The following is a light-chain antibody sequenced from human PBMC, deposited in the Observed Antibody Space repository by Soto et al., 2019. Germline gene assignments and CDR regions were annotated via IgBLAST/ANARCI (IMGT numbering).Light chain of an antibody. J-gene: IGLJ1*01. Sequence: QSVLTQSPSASAYLGASVKLTCTLSSGHSSYAIAWHQQQPEKGPRYLMKLNSAGSHSKGDGIPDRFSGSSSGAERYLTISSLQSEDQADYFCQTWGTGIHVFGTGTKLTVL. V-gene: IGLV4-69*01. CDR3: QTWGTGIHV. CDR2: LNSAGSH. CDR1: SGHSSYA.